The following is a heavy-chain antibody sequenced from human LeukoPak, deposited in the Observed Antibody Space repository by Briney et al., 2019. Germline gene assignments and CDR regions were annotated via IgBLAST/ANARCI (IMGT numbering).Heavy chain of an antibody. CDR3: AREGGGTTHGWFDP. D-gene: IGHD1/OR15-1a*01. Sequence: KPSETLSLTCTVSGASISSSSYYWGWIRQPPGKELEWIGSFYYSGSTYYNPSLKSRVTISVDTSKNQFSLKLSSVTAADTAVYYCAREGGGTTHGWFDPWGQGTLVTVSS. J-gene: IGHJ5*02. CDR1: GASISSSSYY. V-gene: IGHV4-39*01. CDR2: FYYSGST.